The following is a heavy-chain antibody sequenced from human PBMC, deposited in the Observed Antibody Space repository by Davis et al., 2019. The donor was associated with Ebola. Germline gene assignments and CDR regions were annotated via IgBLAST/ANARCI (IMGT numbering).Heavy chain of an antibody. CDR2: IHYDDTNK. D-gene: IGHD5-18*01. Sequence: GESLKISCAASGFTFSSNSMNWVRQAPGKGLEWVAFIHYDDTNKYYADSVKGRFTISRDNSKNTVYLQMNSLRAEDTAVYYCTKRRGLRGYIPERDYWGRGTLVTVSS. CDR1: GFTFSSNS. J-gene: IGHJ4*02. CDR3: TKRRGLRGYIPERDY. V-gene: IGHV3-30*02.